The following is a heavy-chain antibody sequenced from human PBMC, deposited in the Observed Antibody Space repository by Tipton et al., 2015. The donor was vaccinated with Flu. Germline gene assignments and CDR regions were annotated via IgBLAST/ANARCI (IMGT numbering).Heavy chain of an antibody. V-gene: IGHV4-59*01. CDR3: ARVNRGFFDY. Sequence: TLSLTCTVSGDSINNYYWSWIRQPPGKGLEWLGHIYYTGSTNYSPSLKSRVTISLDTSENQLSLKLNPMTAADTAVYYCARVNRGFFDYWGQGTLVTVSS. CDR1: GDSINNYY. CDR2: IYYTGST. D-gene: IGHD1/OR15-1a*01. J-gene: IGHJ4*02.